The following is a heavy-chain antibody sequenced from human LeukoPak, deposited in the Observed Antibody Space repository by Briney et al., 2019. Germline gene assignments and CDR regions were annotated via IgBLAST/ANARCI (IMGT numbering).Heavy chain of an antibody. Sequence: SGTLSLTCSVSGDSIGTNEWWSWVRQPPGKGLEWIGEVFHSGSTNYNPSLKSRVTISIDKSKNQFSLEVTSVTAADTAIYYCARDLAVAGTNYFDFWGQGVLVTVSS. J-gene: IGHJ4*02. CDR1: GDSIGTNEW. CDR3: ARDLAVAGTNYFDF. D-gene: IGHD6-19*01. V-gene: IGHV4-4*02. CDR2: VFHSGST.